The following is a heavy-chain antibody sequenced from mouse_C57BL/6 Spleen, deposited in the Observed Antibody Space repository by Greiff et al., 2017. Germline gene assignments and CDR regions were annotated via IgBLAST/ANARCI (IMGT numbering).Heavy chain of an antibody. Sequence: QSGPGLVKPSQSLSLTCSVTGYSITSGYYWNWIRQFPGNKLEWMGYISYDGSNNYNPSLKNRISITRDTSKNQFFLKLNSVTTEDTATYYCARELGHFDYWGQGTTLTVSS. D-gene: IGHD4-1*01. V-gene: IGHV3-6*01. CDR2: ISYDGSN. CDR1: GYSITSGYY. J-gene: IGHJ2*01. CDR3: ARELGHFDY.